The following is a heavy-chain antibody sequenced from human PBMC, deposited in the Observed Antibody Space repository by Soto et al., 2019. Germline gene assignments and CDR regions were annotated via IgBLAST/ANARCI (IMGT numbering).Heavy chain of an antibody. J-gene: IGHJ6*02. CDR3: ASREYYGMDV. CDR2: MNPNSGNT. Sequence: QVQLVQSGAEVKKPGASVKVSCKASGYTFISYDFNWVRQAPGQGLEWMGWMNPNSGNTGDAQKFQGRVTMTRNTSISTAYMDLSSLRSEDTAVYYCASREYYGMDVWGQGTTVTVSS. CDR1: GYTFISYD. V-gene: IGHV1-8*01.